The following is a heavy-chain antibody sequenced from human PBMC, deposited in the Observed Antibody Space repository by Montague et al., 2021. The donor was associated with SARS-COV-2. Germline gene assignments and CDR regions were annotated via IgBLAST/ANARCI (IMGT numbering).Heavy chain of an antibody. V-gene: IGHV4-34*01. CDR2: INHSGST. J-gene: IGHJ6*03. Sequence: SETLSLTCSVYGWSFSDYYWSWIRQPPGKGLEWFGEINHSGSTNYNPSXXSRVTISVVTSKNQFSLKLVSVTAADTAVYYCARFLRRVVPAATGQWEKNYYYYYMDVWGKGTTVTVSS. D-gene: IGHD2-2*01. CDR1: GWSFSDYY. CDR3: ARFLRRVVPAATGQWEKNYYYYYMDV.